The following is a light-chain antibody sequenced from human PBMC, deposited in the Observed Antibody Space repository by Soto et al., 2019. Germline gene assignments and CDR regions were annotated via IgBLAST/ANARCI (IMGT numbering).Light chain of an antibody. Sequence: SVLTQPASVYGSPGESITISCTGTSSDVGTYNLVSWYQQHPGKAPKLMIYEGSKRPSGVSNRFSGSTSGNTASLTISGLQVEDEAHYYCCSYAGSGTYVFGTGTKVTVL. CDR2: EGS. CDR1: SSDVGTYNL. CDR3: CSYAGSGTYV. V-gene: IGLV2-23*01. J-gene: IGLJ1*01.